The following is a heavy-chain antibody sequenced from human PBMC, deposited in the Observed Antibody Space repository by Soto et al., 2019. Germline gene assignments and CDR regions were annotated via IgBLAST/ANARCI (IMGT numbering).Heavy chain of an antibody. CDR3: ARGRSSPLAGSLDY. CDR2: IIPIFGTA. Sequence: SVKVSFKASGGTFSSYAISWVRQAPGQGLEWMGGIIPIFGTANYAQKFQGRVTITADESTSTAYMELSSLRSEDTAVYYCARGRSSPLAGSLDYWGQGTLVTVSS. V-gene: IGHV1-69*13. D-gene: IGHD6-13*01. CDR1: GGTFSSYA. J-gene: IGHJ4*02.